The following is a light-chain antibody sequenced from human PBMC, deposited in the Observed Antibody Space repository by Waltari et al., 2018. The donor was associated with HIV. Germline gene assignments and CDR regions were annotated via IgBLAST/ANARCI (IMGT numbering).Light chain of an antibody. J-gene: IGLJ1*01. CDR2: NVN. CDR3: CSHAGNFIFA. Sequence: QSALTQPHPVSGSPGQSLTISCPGTSSYVDTFVSWYQQHPGKAPQVIIYNVNNRPSGVPDRFSGSKSGNTAFLTISGLQAEDEAEYHCCSHAGNFIFAFGTGTKVTVL. V-gene: IGLV2-11*01. CDR1: SSYVDTF.